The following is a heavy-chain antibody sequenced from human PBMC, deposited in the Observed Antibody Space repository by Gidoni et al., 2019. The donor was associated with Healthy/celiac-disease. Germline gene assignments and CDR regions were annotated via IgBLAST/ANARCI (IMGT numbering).Heavy chain of an antibody. D-gene: IGHD2-2*01. J-gene: IGHJ6*03. V-gene: IGHV4-34*01. CDR3: ARVVTCSSTSCYAGYYYYYMDV. CDR2: INHSGST. Sequence: QVQLQQWGAGLLKPSETLSLTCAVYGGSFSGYYWSWIRQPPGKGLEWIGEINHSGSTNYNPSLKSRVTISVDTSKNQFSLKLSSVTAADTAVYYCARVVTCSSTSCYAGYYYYYMDVWGKGTTVTVSS. CDR1: GGSFSGYY.